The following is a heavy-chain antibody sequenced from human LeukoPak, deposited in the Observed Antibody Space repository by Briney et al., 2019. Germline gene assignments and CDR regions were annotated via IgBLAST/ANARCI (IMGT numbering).Heavy chain of an antibody. J-gene: IGHJ4*02. V-gene: IGHV3-20*01. CDR3: ARARGAIFGVVMDFDY. Sequence: PGGSLRLSCAASGFTFDDYGMSWVRQAPGKGLEWVSGINWNGGSTGYADSVKGRFTISRDNAKNSLYLQMNSLRAEDTALYHCARARGAIFGVVMDFDYWSQGTLVTVSS. CDR2: INWNGGST. CDR1: GFTFDDYG. D-gene: IGHD3-3*01.